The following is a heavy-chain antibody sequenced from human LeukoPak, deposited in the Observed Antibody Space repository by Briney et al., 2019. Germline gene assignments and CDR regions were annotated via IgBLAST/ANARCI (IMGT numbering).Heavy chain of an antibody. CDR3: AKDKGFIAAAGIDY. CDR1: GFTFSSHG. V-gene: IGHV3-23*01. Sequence: GGSLRLSCAASGFTFSSHGMSWVRQAPGKGLEWVSAISGSGGSTYYADSVKGRFTISRDNSKNTLYLQMNSLRAEDTAVYYCAKDKGFIAAAGIDYWGQGTLVTVSS. J-gene: IGHJ4*02. CDR2: ISGSGGST. D-gene: IGHD6-13*01.